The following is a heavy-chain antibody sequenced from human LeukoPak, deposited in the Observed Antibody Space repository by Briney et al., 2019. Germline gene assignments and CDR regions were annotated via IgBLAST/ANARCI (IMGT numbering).Heavy chain of an antibody. CDR2: INGDGGTT. CDR3: AKDQIAVAGQWGNYYYGMDV. CDR1: GFTFSDYA. V-gene: IGHV3-43*02. J-gene: IGHJ6*02. D-gene: IGHD6-19*01. Sequence: PGGSLRLSCAASGFTFSDYAMHWVRQAPGKGLEWVSLINGDGGTTYYADSVKGRSTISKDNSKNSLYPQMNSLRTEHTDLYYCAKDQIAVAGQWGNYYYGMDVWGQGTTVTVSS.